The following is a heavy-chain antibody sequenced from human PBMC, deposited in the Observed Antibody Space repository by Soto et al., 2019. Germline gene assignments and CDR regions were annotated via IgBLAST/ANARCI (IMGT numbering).Heavy chain of an antibody. Sequence: SETLSLTCTVSGGSVNSGSYYWSWVRQPPGKGLEWIGHIYYSGTTKYNPSLKSRVTFSIDTSNDQFSLKLSSVTAADTAVYYCARDYWGSGRRFDYWGQGILVTVAS. D-gene: IGHD6-25*01. CDR2: IYYSGTT. V-gene: IGHV4-61*01. J-gene: IGHJ4*02. CDR3: ARDYWGSGRRFDY. CDR1: GGSVNSGSYY.